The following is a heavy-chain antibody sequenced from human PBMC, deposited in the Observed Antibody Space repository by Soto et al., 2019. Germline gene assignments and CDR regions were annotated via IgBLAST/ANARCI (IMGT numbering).Heavy chain of an antibody. CDR3: TTDSYFTLKLVRFDY. J-gene: IGHJ4*01. D-gene: IGHD3-22*01. CDR2: INPNSGGT. Sequence: GASVKVSCKASGYTFTGYYMHWVRQAPGQGLEWMGWINPNSGGTNYAQKFQGWVTMTRDTSISTAYMELNSLKTEDTAVYYCTTDSYFTLKLVRFDYWGLGTLVTVSS. CDR1: GYTFTGYY. V-gene: IGHV1-2*04.